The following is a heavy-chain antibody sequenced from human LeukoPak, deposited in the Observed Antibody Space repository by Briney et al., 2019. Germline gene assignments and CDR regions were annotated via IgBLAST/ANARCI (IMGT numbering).Heavy chain of an antibody. CDR3: AKDLGLDYAPSYYFDY. D-gene: IGHD3/OR15-3a*01. J-gene: IGHJ4*02. CDR2: ISSSSSYI. V-gene: IGHV3-21*04. Sequence: PGGSLRLSCAASGFTFSSYSMNWVRQAPGKGLEWVSSISSSSSYIYYADSVKGRFTISRDNAKNSLYLQMNSLRAEDTALYYCAKDLGLDYAPSYYFDYWGQGTLVTVSS. CDR1: GFTFSSYS.